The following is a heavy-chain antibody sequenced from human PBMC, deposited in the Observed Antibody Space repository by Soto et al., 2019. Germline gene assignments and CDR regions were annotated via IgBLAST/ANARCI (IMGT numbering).Heavy chain of an antibody. V-gene: IGHV4-39*01. J-gene: IGHJ4*02. CDR1: GGSIRSSGNY. Sequence: QLQLQESGPGLVKHSETLSLSCTVSGGSIRSSGNYWGWIRQPPGKGLEWIGSFYYTGTTYYNPSLKSRVTVSADTSKSQFSLKLSSVTAADTALYYCVKEDRGSSWFIDYWGQGTLVTVSS. CDR3: VKEDRGSSWFIDY. CDR2: FYYTGTT. D-gene: IGHD6-13*01.